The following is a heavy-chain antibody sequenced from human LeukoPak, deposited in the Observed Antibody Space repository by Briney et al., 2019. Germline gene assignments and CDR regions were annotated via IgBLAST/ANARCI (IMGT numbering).Heavy chain of an antibody. J-gene: IGHJ4*02. CDR3: ARATYSSSWHDY. Sequence: ASVKVSCKASGYTFTSYYMHWVRQAPGQGLEWMGWINPNSGGTNYAQKFQGRVTMTRDTSISTAYMELSRLRSDDTAVYYCARATYSSSWHDYWGQGTLVTVSS. CDR1: GYTFTSYY. D-gene: IGHD6-13*01. CDR2: INPNSGGT. V-gene: IGHV1-2*02.